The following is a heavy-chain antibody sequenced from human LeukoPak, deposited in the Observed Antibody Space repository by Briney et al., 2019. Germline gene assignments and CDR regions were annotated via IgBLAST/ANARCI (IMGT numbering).Heavy chain of an antibody. V-gene: IGHV4-59*01. D-gene: IGHD3-3*01. J-gene: IGHJ4*02. Sequence: PSETLSLTCTVSGGSISSYYWSWIRQPPGKGLEWIGYIYYSGSTNYNPSLKSRVTISVDTSKNQFSLKLSSVTAADTAVYYCARNYYDFWSGYYSLDYWGQGTLVTVS. CDR2: IYYSGST. CDR3: ARNYYDFWSGYYSLDY. CDR1: GGSISSYY.